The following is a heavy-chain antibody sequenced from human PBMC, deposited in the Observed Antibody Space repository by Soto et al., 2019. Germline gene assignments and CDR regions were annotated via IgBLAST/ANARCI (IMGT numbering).Heavy chain of an antibody. D-gene: IGHD1-26*01. V-gene: IGHV4-59*08. J-gene: IGHJ4*02. Sequence: SETLCLTCTVSGGSINHYCWTWIRQPPGKGLEWMGYIYYSGTTTNYNPSLKSRVTLSVDTSKNQSSLKLSSVTAADTAVYYCARLGGSYAVPHFGFWGQGTLVTVSS. CDR2: IYYSGTT. CDR3: ARLGGSYAVPHFGF. CDR1: GGSINHYC.